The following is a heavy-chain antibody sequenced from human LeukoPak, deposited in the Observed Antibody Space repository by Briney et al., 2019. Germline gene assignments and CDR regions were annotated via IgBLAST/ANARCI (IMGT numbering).Heavy chain of an antibody. Sequence: ASVKVSCKASGGTFSSYAISWVRQAPGQGLEWMGMINPSGATTSYAQKFQGRVTMTRDMSTSTVYMELSSLRFEDTAVYYCARDAAAHGLFDYWGQGTLVTVSS. CDR1: GGTFSSYA. V-gene: IGHV1-46*01. J-gene: IGHJ4*02. D-gene: IGHD6-13*01. CDR2: INPSGATT. CDR3: ARDAAAHGLFDY.